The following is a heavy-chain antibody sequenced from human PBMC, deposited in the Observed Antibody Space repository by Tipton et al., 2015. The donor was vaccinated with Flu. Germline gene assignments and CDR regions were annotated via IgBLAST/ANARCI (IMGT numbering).Heavy chain of an antibody. CDR2: IYYNGST. D-gene: IGHD3-10*01. J-gene: IGHJ3*02. Sequence: TLSLTCTVSGDSMRSYYWSWIRQSPGKGLEWIGNIYYNGSTEYDPSLNSRVTISVDMSKNQFSLKLTSVTAADTAVYYFARDRTYYYGSSDAFDIWGQGTMVTVSS. V-gene: IGHV4-59*01. CDR1: GDSMRSYY. CDR3: ARDRTYYYGSSDAFDI.